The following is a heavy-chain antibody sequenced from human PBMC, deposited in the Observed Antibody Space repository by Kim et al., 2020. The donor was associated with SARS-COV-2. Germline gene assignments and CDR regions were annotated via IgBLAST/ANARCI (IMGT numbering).Heavy chain of an antibody. J-gene: IGHJ3*02. Sequence: AQKFQGRVTMTEDTSTDTAYMELSSLRSEDTAVYYCARFRTVEGADAFDIWGQGTMVTVSS. CDR3: ARFRTVEGADAFDI. V-gene: IGHV1-24*01. D-gene: IGHD4-17*01.